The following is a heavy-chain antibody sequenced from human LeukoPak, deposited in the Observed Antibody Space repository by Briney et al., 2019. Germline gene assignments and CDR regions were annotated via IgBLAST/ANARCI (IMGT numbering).Heavy chain of an antibody. CDR2: IYHSGST. Sequence: SETLSLTCAVSGGSISSSNWWSWVRQPPGKGLEWIGEIYHSGSTNYNPSLKSRVTISVDKSKNQFSLKLSSVTAADTAVYYCARVGVVTATTFDYWGQGTLATVSS. D-gene: IGHD2-21*02. CDR3: ARVGVVTATTFDY. CDR1: GGSISSSNW. J-gene: IGHJ4*02. V-gene: IGHV4-4*02.